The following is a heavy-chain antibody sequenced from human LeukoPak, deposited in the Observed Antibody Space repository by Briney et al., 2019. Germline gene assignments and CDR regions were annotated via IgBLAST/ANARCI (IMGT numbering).Heavy chain of an antibody. Sequence: GGSLRLSCAASGFTFSSYAMSWVRQAPGKGLEWVSAISGSGGSTYYADSVKGRFTISRDNSKNTLYLQMNSLRAEDTAVYYCAKAVSTMVRGVPTGPDDYWGQGTLVTVSS. J-gene: IGHJ4*02. CDR2: ISGSGGST. D-gene: IGHD3-10*01. V-gene: IGHV3-23*01. CDR1: GFTFSSYA. CDR3: AKAVSTMVRGVPTGPDDY.